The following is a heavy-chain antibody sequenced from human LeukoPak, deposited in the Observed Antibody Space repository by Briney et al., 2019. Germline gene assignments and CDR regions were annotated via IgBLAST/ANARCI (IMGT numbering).Heavy chain of an antibody. J-gene: IGHJ4*02. Sequence: NPSETLSLTCTVSGGSINSGDYYWSWVRQPPGKGLEWIGEIYHSGSTNYNPSLKSRVTISVDKSKNQFSLKLSSVTAADTAVYYRARVVGGSGSSPFDYWGQGTLVTVSS. V-gene: IGHV4-4*02. D-gene: IGHD3-10*01. CDR2: IYHSGST. CDR1: GGSINSGDYY. CDR3: ARVVGGSGSSPFDY.